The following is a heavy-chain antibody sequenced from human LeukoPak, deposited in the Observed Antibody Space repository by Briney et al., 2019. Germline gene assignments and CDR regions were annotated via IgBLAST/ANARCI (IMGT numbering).Heavy chain of an antibody. V-gene: IGHV5-51*01. CDR3: ARQMGGYSYGSTNFDY. D-gene: IGHD5-18*01. Sequence: GESLKISCKGSGYSFTSYWIGWVRQMPGRGLEWMGIIYPGDSDTRYSPSFQGQVTISADKSISTAYLQWSSLKASDTAMYYCARQMGGYSYGSTNFDYWGQGTLVTVSS. J-gene: IGHJ4*02. CDR2: IYPGDSDT. CDR1: GYSFTSYW.